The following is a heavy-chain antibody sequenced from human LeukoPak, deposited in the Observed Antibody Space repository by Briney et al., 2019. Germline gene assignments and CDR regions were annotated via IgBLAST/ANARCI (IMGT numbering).Heavy chain of an antibody. J-gene: IGHJ4*02. D-gene: IGHD1-1*01. V-gene: IGHV3-21*01. CDR1: GFTFSRYS. CDR2: ISSRSTNI. Sequence: PGGSLRLSCAGSGFTFSRYSVNWFRQAPGKGLERVSSISSRSTNIFYADSVRGRFTISADNAKNSLYLQMNSLRVEDTAVYYCARDHNYAFDNWGQGTLVSVSS. CDR3: ARDHNYAFDN.